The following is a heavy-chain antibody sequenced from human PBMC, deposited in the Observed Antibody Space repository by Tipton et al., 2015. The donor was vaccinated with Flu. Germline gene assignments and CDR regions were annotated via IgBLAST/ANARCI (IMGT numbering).Heavy chain of an antibody. J-gene: IGHJ3*02. CDR3: ARYRGSNARGEGNDAFEI. D-gene: IGHD1-26*01. Sequence: TLSLTCTVSGGSISSGSYFWRWIRQPAGKGLQWIGRIYTNGRTNYNPSLESRVSISADTSKNEFSLSLSSVTAADTAMYDCARYRGSNARGEGNDAFEIWGQGTMVSVSS. CDR1: GGSISSGSYF. CDR2: IYTNGRT. V-gene: IGHV4-61*02.